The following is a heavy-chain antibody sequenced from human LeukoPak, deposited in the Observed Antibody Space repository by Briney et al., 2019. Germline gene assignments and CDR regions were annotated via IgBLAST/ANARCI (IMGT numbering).Heavy chain of an antibody. CDR1: GFTVSSNY. CDR3: ARAHSSGWYLNWFDP. J-gene: IGHJ5*02. V-gene: IGHV3-53*01. Sequence: GGSLRLSCAASGFTVSSNYMSWVRQAPGKGLEWVSVIYSGGSTYYADSVKGRFTISRDNSKNTLYLQMNSLRAEDTAVYYCARAHSSGWYLNWFDPWGQGTLVTVSS. CDR2: IYSGGST. D-gene: IGHD6-19*01.